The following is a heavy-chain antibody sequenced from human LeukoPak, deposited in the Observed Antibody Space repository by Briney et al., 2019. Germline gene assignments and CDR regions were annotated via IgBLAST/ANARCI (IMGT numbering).Heavy chain of an antibody. CDR2: ISWNSGSI. Sequence: GRSLRLSCAASGFTFDDCAMHWVRQAPGKGLEWVSGISWNSGSIGYADSVKGRFTISRDNAKNSLYLQMNSLRAEDTAVYYCARDGYCSSTSCYSGYRYFDLWGRGTLVTVSS. V-gene: IGHV3-9*01. J-gene: IGHJ2*01. CDR3: ARDGYCSSTSCYSGYRYFDL. CDR1: GFTFDDCA. D-gene: IGHD2-2*02.